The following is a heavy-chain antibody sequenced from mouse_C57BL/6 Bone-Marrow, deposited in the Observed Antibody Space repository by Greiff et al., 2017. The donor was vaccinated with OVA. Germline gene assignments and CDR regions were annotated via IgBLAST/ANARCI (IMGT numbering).Heavy chain of an antibody. CDR3: ARTALPYYSNYGYAMDY. V-gene: IGHV1-9*01. Sequence: VKLMESGAELMKPGASVKLSCKATGYTFTGYWIEWVKQRPGHGLEWIGEILPGSGSTNYNEKFKGKATFTADTSSNTAYMQLSSLTTEDSAIYYCARTALPYYSNYGYAMDYWGQGTSVTVSS. D-gene: IGHD2-5*01. CDR1: GYTFTGYW. CDR2: ILPGSGST. J-gene: IGHJ4*01.